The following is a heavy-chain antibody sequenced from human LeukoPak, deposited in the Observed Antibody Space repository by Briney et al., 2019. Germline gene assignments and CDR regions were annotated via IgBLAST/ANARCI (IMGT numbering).Heavy chain of an antibody. D-gene: IGHD5-18*01. CDR1: GFAFSNYW. V-gene: IGHV3-74*03. J-gene: IGHJ4*02. CDR2: IKSDGSGI. Sequence: GGSLTLSCTTSGFAFSNYWMYWVRQAPGKGLEWVSRIKSDGSGITYSDAVEGRFTISRDNFKNTFLQMNSLRDEDTAMYYCVRGQPIDYWGQGTLVTVSS. CDR3: VRGQPIDY.